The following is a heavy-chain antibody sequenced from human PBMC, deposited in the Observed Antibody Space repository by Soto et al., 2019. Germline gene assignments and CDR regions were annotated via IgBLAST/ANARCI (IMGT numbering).Heavy chain of an antibody. J-gene: IGHJ4*02. D-gene: IGHD3-22*01. Sequence: PSETLSLTCTVSGGSISSSSYYWGWIRQPPGKGLEWIGSIYYSGSTYYNPSLKSRVTISVDTSKNQFSLKLSSVTAADTAVYYCARPFNYYDSSGDDYWGQGTLVTV. CDR2: IYYSGST. CDR1: GGSISSSSYY. CDR3: ARPFNYYDSSGDDY. V-gene: IGHV4-39*01.